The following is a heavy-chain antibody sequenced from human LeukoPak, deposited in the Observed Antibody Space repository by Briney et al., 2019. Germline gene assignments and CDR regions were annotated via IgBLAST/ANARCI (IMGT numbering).Heavy chain of an antibody. CDR2: IWYDESNK. CDR1: GFTFSNYG. V-gene: IGHV3-30*19. J-gene: IGHJ4*02. Sequence: GGSLRLSCAASGFTFSNYGMHWVRQAPGKGLEWVAVIWYDESNKYYADSVKGRFTISRDNSKNTLYLQMNSLRAEDTAVYYCARAPYSSGWYFDYWGQGTLVTVSS. CDR3: ARAPYSSGWYFDY. D-gene: IGHD6-19*01.